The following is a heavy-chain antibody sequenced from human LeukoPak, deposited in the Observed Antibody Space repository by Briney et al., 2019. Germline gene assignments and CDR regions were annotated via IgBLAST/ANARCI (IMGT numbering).Heavy chain of an antibody. CDR1: GGPFSSSDYY. J-gene: IGHJ4*02. CDR2: ISYSGTT. V-gene: IGHV4-39*07. D-gene: IGHD3-3*01. Sequence: SETLSLTCTVSGGPFSSSDYYWGWIRQPPGKGLEWIGTISYSGTTYYNPSLKSRLTISSDTSRNQFSLKLSSVTAADTAVYYCARAYYDFWSGYSHYFDYWGQGTLDTVSS. CDR3: ARAYYDFWSGYSHYFDY.